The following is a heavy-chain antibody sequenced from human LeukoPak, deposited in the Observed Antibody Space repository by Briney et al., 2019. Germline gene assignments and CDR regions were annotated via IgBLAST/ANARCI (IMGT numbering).Heavy chain of an antibody. Sequence: ASVKVSCKASGYTFTDYFVHWVRQAPGQGLEWMGWINPNSGGTHYAQKFQGRVTMTRDRPISTAYMEVRSLRSDDTAVYYCARDRIQLWSEPLNAFDIWGQGTMVIVSS. D-gene: IGHD5-18*01. CDR2: INPNSGGT. CDR3: ARDRIQLWSEPLNAFDI. CDR1: GYTFTDYF. J-gene: IGHJ3*02. V-gene: IGHV1-2*02.